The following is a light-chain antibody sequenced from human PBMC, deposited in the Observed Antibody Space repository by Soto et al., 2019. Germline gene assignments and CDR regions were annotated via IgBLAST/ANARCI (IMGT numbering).Light chain of an antibody. Sequence: QSALTQPSSVSGSPGQSGAISCTGTSSDVGSSNGVSWYQQPPGTAPKLMIYDVSNRPSGVPDRFSGSKSGNTASLTISGLQDEDEADYYCSSYTTSSTYVFGTGTKVTVL. CDR3: SSYTTSSTYV. CDR2: DVS. V-gene: IGLV2-18*02. J-gene: IGLJ1*01. CDR1: SSDVGSSNG.